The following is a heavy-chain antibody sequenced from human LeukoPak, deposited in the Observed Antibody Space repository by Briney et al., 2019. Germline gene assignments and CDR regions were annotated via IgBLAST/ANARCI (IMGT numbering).Heavy chain of an antibody. CDR3: ARPTTVTYGMDV. V-gene: IGHV3-7*01. CDR2: IKQDGSEK. Sequence: GGSLRLSCAASGFTFNHYWMTWVRQAPERGLEWVANIKQDGSEKYYVDSVKGRFTVSRDNAKNSVYLQMNSLRVEDTAVYYCARPTTVTYGMDVWGQGTTVTVSS. CDR1: GFTFNHYW. D-gene: IGHD4-17*01. J-gene: IGHJ6*02.